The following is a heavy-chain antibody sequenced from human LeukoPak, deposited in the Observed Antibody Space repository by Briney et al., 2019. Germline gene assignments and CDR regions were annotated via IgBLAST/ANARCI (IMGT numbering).Heavy chain of an antibody. CDR2: ISAYNGNT. D-gene: IGHD3-22*01. Sequence: GGSLRLSCAASGCTFSSYGMHWVRQAPGKGLEWMGWISAYNGNTNYAQKLQGRVTMNADTSTSTAYLELRSLRSDDTAVYYCARVWVIDYYDSSGSGAFDIWGQGTMVTVSS. J-gene: IGHJ3*02. CDR3: ARVWVIDYYDSSGSGAFDI. CDR1: GCTFSSYG. V-gene: IGHV1-18*01.